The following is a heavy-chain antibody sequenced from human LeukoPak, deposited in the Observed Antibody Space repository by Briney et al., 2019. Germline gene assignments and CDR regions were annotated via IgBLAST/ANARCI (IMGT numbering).Heavy chain of an antibody. Sequence: SETLSLTCTVSGGSINNYYCSWLRQPAEGGLEWIGRIFASGGTYYNRSLKSRVTLSVDKSKNQFSLRLNSVTAADTAVYYCARDAAYDGIWHEDFWGQGTLVTVSS. D-gene: IGHD3-22*01. J-gene: IGHJ4*02. CDR3: ARDAAYDGIWHEDF. V-gene: IGHV4-4*07. CDR2: IFASGGT. CDR1: GGSINNYY.